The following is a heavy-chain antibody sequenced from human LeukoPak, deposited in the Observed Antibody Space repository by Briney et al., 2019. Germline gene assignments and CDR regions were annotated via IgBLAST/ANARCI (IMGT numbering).Heavy chain of an antibody. CDR2: IGTAGDT. CDR1: GFTFSSYD. D-gene: IGHD3-22*01. CDR3: AREGPYYYDSSGYPHAFDI. Sequence: PGGSLRLSCAASGFTFSSYDMHWVRQATGRGLEWVSAIGTAGDTYYPGSVKGRFAISRENAKNSLYLQMNSLRAGDTAVYYCAREGPYYYDSSGYPHAFDIWGQGTMVTVSS. V-gene: IGHV3-13*01. J-gene: IGHJ3*02.